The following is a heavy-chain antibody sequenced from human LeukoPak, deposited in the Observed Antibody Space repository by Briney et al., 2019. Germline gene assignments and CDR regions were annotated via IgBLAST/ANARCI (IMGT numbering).Heavy chain of an antibody. CDR3: AGDRIPYSTYYYGMDV. CDR1: GFTFSNYA. Sequence: GGSLRLSCAVSGFTFSNYAMTWVRQAPGKGLEWVAVIWYDGSNKYYADSVKGRFTISRDNSKNTLYLQMNSLRAEDTAVYYCAGDRIPYSTYYYGMDVWGQGTTVTVSS. D-gene: IGHD6-13*01. J-gene: IGHJ6*02. CDR2: IWYDGSNK. V-gene: IGHV3-33*08.